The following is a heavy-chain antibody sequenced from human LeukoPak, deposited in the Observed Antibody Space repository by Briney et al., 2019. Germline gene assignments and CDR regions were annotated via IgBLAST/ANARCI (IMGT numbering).Heavy chain of an antibody. CDR2: ISSSSSYI. V-gene: IGHV3-21*01. CDR3: ARDALRYFDWFGGDNWFDP. D-gene: IGHD3-9*01. CDR1: GFTFSSYS. Sequence: GGSLRLSCAASGFTFSSYSMNWVRQAPGKGLEWVSSISSSSSYIYYADSVKGRFTISRDNAKNSLYLQMNSLRAEDTAVYYCARDALRYFDWFGGDNWFDPWGQGTLVTVSS. J-gene: IGHJ5*02.